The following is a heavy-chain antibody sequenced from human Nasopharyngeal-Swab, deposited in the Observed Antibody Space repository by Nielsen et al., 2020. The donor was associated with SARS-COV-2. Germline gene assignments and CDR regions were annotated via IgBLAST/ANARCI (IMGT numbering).Heavy chain of an antibody. CDR3: ANSDFWSGYYKPHYYYYGMDV. V-gene: IGHV3-30*18. D-gene: IGHD3-3*01. J-gene: IGHJ6*02. CDR1: GFTFSSYG. CDR2: ISYDGSNK. Sequence: GGSLRLSCAASGFTFSSYGMYWVRQAPGKGLEWVAVISYDGSNKYYADSVKGRFTISRDNSKNTLYLQMNSLRAEDTAVYYCANSDFWSGYYKPHYYYYGMDVWGQGTTVTVSS.